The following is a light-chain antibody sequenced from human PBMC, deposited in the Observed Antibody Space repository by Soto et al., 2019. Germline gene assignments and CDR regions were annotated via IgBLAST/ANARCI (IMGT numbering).Light chain of an antibody. CDR3: QQYYSTPYT. CDR1: QSVLYSSNNKNY. V-gene: IGKV4-1*01. Sequence: DIVMTQSPDSLAVSLGERATINCKSSQSVLYSSNNKNYLAWYQQKPGQPPKLLIYWASTRDSGVPDRFSGSGSGTDFTLNISSLQAEDVAVYYCQQYYSTPYTFGQGTKLEIK. J-gene: IGKJ2*01. CDR2: WAS.